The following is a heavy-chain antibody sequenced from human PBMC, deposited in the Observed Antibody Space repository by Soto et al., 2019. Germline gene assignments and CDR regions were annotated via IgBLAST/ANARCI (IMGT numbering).Heavy chain of an antibody. J-gene: IGHJ4*02. V-gene: IGHV3-53*02. D-gene: IGHD3-3*01. CDR2: IYSGGYT. Sequence: EVQLVETGGGLIQPGGSLRLSCAVSGFTVSTNYMSWVRQAPGKGLEWVSVIYSGGYTSYADSVKGRFSISRDNSKNTLYLQMNSLRVEDTAVYHCARETHDFWSGTLGDWGQGTLVTVS. CDR3: ARETHDFWSGTLGD. CDR1: GFTVSTNY.